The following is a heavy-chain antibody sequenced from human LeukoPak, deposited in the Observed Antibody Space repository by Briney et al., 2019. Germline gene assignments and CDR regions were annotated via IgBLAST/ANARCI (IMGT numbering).Heavy chain of an antibody. Sequence: GGSLRLSCAASGFTFSSYGMSWVRQAPGKGLEWVSAISGSGGSTSYAQKFQGRVTMTRDMSTSTVYMELSSLRSEDTAVYYCARDGPLGFGVAGTYSGSYSEARNYFDYWGQGTLVTVSS. J-gene: IGHJ4*02. CDR2: ISGSGGST. V-gene: IGHV3-23*01. D-gene: IGHD1-26*01. CDR1: GFTFSSYG. CDR3: ARDGPLGFGVAGTYSGSYSEARNYFDY.